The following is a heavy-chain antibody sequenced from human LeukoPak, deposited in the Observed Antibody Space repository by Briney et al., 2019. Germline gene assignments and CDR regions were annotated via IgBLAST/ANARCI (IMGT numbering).Heavy chain of an antibody. CDR3: ARGPAADKYYYYYYGMDV. CDR2: IYYSGST. J-gene: IGHJ6*02. V-gene: IGHV4-39*07. Sequence: PSETLSLTCTVSGGSISSSSYYWGWIRQPPGKGLEWIGSIYYSGSTYYNPSLKSRVTISVDTSKNQFSLKLSSVTAADTAVYYCARGPAADKYYYYYYGMDVWGQGTTVTVSS. D-gene: IGHD2-2*01. CDR1: GGSISSSSYY.